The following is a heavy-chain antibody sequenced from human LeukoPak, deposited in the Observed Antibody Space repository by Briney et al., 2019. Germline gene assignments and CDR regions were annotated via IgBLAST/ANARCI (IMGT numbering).Heavy chain of an antibody. J-gene: IGHJ6*02. CDR2: ISWNSGSI. D-gene: IGHD3-10*01. CDR3: AKGETSLWFGELFAYYYGMDV. V-gene: IGHV3-9*01. CDR1: GFTFDDYA. Sequence: GGSLRLSCAASGFTFDDYAMHWVRQAPGKGLEWVSGISWNSGSIGYADSVKGRFTISRDNAKNSLYLQMNSLRAEDTAVYYCAKGETSLWFGELFAYYYGMDVWGQGTTVTVSS.